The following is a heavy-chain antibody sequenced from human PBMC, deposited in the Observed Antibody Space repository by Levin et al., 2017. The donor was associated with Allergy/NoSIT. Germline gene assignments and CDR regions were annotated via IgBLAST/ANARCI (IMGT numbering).Heavy chain of an antibody. V-gene: IGHV4-34*01. CDR1: GGSFSGYY. Sequence: GSLRLSCAVYGGSFSGYYWSWIRQPPGKGLEWIGEINHSGSTNYNPSLKSRVTISVDTSKNQFSLKLSSVTAADTAVYYCARGSLYGSGSYYMTYWGQGTLVTVSS. CDR3: ARGSLYGSGSYYMTY. J-gene: IGHJ4*02. CDR2: INHSGST. D-gene: IGHD3-10*01.